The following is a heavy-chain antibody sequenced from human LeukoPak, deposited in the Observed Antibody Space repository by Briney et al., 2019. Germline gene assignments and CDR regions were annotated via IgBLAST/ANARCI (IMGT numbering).Heavy chain of an antibody. J-gene: IGHJ4*02. CDR3: ARIPYSYGYFDY. D-gene: IGHD5-18*01. V-gene: IGHV3-48*03. CDR1: GFTFSSYE. CDR2: ISSSGSTI. Sequence: GGSLRLSCAASGFTFSSYEMNWVRQAPGKGLEWVSYISSSGSTIYYADSVKGRFTISRDNAKNSLYLQMNSLRAEDTAVYYCARIPYSYGYFDYWGQGTLVTVSS.